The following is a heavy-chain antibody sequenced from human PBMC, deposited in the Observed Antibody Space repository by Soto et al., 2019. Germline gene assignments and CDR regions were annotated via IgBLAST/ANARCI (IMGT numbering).Heavy chain of an antibody. V-gene: IGHV2-5*01. D-gene: IGHD3-22*01. CDR3: ARCSRPYYGDRFHY. J-gene: IGHJ4*02. CDR2: IYWHDDK. Sequence: QITLKESGPTLVKPTQTLTLTCTFSGFSLTTSGVGVGWIRQPPRKALEWLALIYWHDDKRYSPSLKIRLTITQDTSNNQLVLTITNMHPVDTATYYCARCSRPYYGDRFHYWGQETLVTESS. CDR1: GFSLTTSGVG.